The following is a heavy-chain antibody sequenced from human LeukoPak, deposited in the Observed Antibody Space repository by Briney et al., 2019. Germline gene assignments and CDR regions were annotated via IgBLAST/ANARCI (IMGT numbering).Heavy chain of an antibody. D-gene: IGHD2-15*01. V-gene: IGHV5-51*01. Sequence: GESLKISCKGSGYSFNYWIGWVRQMPGKGLEWMGIIYPGDSDTRYSPSFQGQVTISADKSSSTAYLQWSSLKASDTAMYYCARSPVGYCSGGSCSTNFDYWGQGTLVTVSS. CDR3: ARSPVGYCSGGSCSTNFDY. CDR1: GYSFNYW. J-gene: IGHJ4*02. CDR2: IYPGDSDT.